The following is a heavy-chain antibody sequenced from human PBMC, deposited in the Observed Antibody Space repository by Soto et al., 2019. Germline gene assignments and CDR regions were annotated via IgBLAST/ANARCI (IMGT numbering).Heavy chain of an antibody. D-gene: IGHD6-19*01. J-gene: IGHJ1*01. CDR2: IIPILGIA. CDR1: GGTFSSYT. Sequence: QVQLVQSGAEVKKPGSSVKVSCKASGGTFSSYTISWVRQAPGQGLEWMGRIIPILGIANYAQKFQGRVTITADKSPSTAYRDLRSLGSEDTAVYYCTRCDSSEFGGPEDNYQHWGQGTLVTVSS. V-gene: IGHV1-69*02. CDR3: TRCDSSEFGGPEDNYQH.